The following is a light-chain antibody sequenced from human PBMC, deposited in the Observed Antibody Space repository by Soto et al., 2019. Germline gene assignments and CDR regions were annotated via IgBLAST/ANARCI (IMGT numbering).Light chain of an antibody. Sequence: DIQMTQSPSTLSGSVGDRVTITCRASQTISSWLAWYQQKPGKAPKLLIYKASTLKSGVPSRFSGSGSGTDFTLTISSLQPEDFATYYCQHLNGYPITFGQGTRLEIK. CDR1: QTISSW. J-gene: IGKJ5*01. CDR3: QHLNGYPIT. V-gene: IGKV1-5*03. CDR2: KAS.